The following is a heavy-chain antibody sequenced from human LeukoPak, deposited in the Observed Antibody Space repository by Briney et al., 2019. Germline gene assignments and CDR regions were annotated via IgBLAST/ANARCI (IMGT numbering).Heavy chain of an antibody. CDR2: IYSDGST. J-gene: IGHJ4*02. Sequence: PGGSLRLSCAASGFTVSNNYMSWVRQAPGKGLEWVSLIYSDGSTYYADSVKGRFTISRDNSKNILYLQMNSLRAEDTALYYCATGGIAVAGQRGVDHWGQGTQVTVSS. CDR3: ATGGIAVAGQRGVDH. V-gene: IGHV3-53*01. D-gene: IGHD6-19*01. CDR1: GFTVSNNY.